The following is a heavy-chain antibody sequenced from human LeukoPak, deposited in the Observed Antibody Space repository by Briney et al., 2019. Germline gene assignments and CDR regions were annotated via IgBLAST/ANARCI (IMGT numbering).Heavy chain of an antibody. CDR1: GYTFTGYY. Sequence: ASVKVSCEASGYTFTGYYMHWVRQAPGQGLEWMGRINPNSGGTNYAQKFQGRVTMTTDTSTSTAYMELRSLRSDDTAVYYCAGGYCSGGSCDVFDYWGQGTLVTVSS. D-gene: IGHD2-15*01. V-gene: IGHV1-2*06. CDR3: AGGYCSGGSCDVFDY. J-gene: IGHJ4*02. CDR2: INPNSGGT.